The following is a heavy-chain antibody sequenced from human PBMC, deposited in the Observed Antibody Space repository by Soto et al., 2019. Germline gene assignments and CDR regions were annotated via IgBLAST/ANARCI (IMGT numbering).Heavy chain of an antibody. CDR1: GYTFTSYY. J-gene: IGHJ6*02. CDR3: ARDLEVARDYYYYGMDV. CDR2: INPSGGST. Sequence: ASVKVSCKASGYTFTSYYMHWVRQAPGQGLEWMGIINPSGGSTSYAQKFQGRVTMTRDTSTSTVYMELSSLRSEDTAVYYCARDLEVARDYYYYGMDVWGQGTTVTVSS. V-gene: IGHV1-46*01. D-gene: IGHD6-19*01.